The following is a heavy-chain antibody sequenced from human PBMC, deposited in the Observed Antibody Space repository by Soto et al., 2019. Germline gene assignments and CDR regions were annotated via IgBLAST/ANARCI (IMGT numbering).Heavy chain of an antibody. CDR1: GYTFTTYA. J-gene: IGHJ5*02. D-gene: IGHD2-15*01. CDR2: ISAYNGNT. CDR3: ARVTGLPRGYCSGGSCYWDWFDP. V-gene: IGHV1-18*01. Sequence: ASVKVSCKASGYTFTTYAMHWVRQAPGQGLEWMGWISAYNGNTNYAQKLQGRVTMTTDTSTSTAYMELRSLRSDDTAVYYCARVTGLPRGYCSGGSCYWDWFDPWGQGTLVTVSS.